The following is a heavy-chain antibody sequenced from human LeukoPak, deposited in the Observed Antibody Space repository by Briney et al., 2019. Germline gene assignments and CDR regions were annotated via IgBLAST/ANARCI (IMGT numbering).Heavy chain of an antibody. Sequence: SETLSLTCTVSGGSISSYYWSWIRQPPGKGLEWIGYIYYSGSTNYNPSLKSRVTMSVDTSKNQFSLKLSSVTAADTAVYYCARVRGYGITGTTSYFDYWGQGTLVTVSS. D-gene: IGHD1-7*01. V-gene: IGHV4-59*12. CDR1: GGSISSYY. CDR2: IYYSGST. J-gene: IGHJ4*02. CDR3: ARVRGYGITGTTSYFDY.